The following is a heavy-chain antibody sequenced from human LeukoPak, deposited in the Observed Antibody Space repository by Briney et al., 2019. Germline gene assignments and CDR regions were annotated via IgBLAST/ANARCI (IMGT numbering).Heavy chain of an antibody. J-gene: IGHJ3*02. CDR1: GNSISSYY. V-gene: IGHV4-59*08. Sequence: SETLSLTCTVSGNSISSYYWSWIRQPPGKGLEWIGYIYYSGSTNYNPSLKSRVTISVDTSKNQFSLKLSSVTAADTAVYYCARSEGNWNDLDAFDIWGQGTMVTVSS. CDR3: ARSEGNWNDLDAFDI. D-gene: IGHD1-1*01. CDR2: IYYSGST.